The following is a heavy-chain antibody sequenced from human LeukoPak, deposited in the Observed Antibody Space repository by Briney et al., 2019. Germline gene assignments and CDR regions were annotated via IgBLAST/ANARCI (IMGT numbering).Heavy chain of an antibody. V-gene: IGHV4-30-2*01. J-gene: IGHJ3*01. CDR1: GGSISSGGYS. CDR3: ARATFYYYPADAFDV. CDR2: ISHSGST. D-gene: IGHD3-22*01. Sequence: SETLSLTCAVSGGSISSGGYSWSRIRQPPGKGLEWIGFISHSGSTSYNPSLKSRVTISEDRSRNQFSLKLSSVTAADTAVYYCARATFYYYPADAFDVWGQGTMVTVSS.